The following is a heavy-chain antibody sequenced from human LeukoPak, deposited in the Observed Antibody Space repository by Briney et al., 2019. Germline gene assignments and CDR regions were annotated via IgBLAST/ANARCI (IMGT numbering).Heavy chain of an antibody. V-gene: IGHV3-74*01. J-gene: IGHJ4*02. CDR3: TRAWTYYDSSGYFDY. Sequence: GGSLRLSCAASGLTFSSYWMHWVRQVPGKGLVWVSRINSDGTSTTYADSVKGRFTISRDNAKNTLYLQMNSLRAEDTAVYYCTRAWTYYDSSGYFDYWGQGTLVTVSS. CDR2: INSDGTST. CDR1: GLTFSSYW. D-gene: IGHD3-22*01.